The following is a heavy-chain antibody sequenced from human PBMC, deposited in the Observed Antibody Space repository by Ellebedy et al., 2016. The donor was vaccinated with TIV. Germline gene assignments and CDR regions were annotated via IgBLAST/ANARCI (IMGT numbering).Heavy chain of an antibody. V-gene: IGHV1-69*13. Sequence: SVKVSXXASGGTFSSYAISWVRQAPGQGLEWMGGIIPIFGTANYAQKFQGRVTITADESTSTAYMELSSLRSEDTAVYYCARDLGIAARNWYFDLWGRGTLVTVSS. CDR1: GGTFSSYA. CDR2: IIPIFGTA. D-gene: IGHD6-6*01. CDR3: ARDLGIAARNWYFDL. J-gene: IGHJ2*01.